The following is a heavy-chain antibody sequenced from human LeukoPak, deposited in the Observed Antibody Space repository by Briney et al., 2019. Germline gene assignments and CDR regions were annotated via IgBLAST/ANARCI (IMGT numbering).Heavy chain of an antibody. J-gene: IGHJ3*02. Sequence: ASVKVSCKASGYPFTNYGVSWVRQAPGQGLEWMGWISTDDGRTSYAQNLQGRVTMTADTSTSTVYMELSSLRSEDTAVYYCARVPGGSYFSAFDIWGQGTMVTVSS. CDR3: ARVPGGSYFSAFDI. D-gene: IGHD1-26*01. CDR2: ISTDDGRT. V-gene: IGHV1-18*01. CDR1: GYPFTNYG.